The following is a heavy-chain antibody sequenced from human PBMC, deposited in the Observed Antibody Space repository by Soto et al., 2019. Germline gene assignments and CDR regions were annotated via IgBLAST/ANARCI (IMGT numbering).Heavy chain of an antibody. J-gene: IGHJ6*02. V-gene: IGHV1-18*01. CDR1: GYTFTSYG. Sequence: QVQLVQSGDEVKKPGASVKVSCRASGYTFTSYGVSWVRQAPGQGLEWMGWISAFNGQKNYKQKVQGRVTLTTEASTRTANMELRSLRAEDTAVYYCARGGDYYDGLDVWGQGTTVTVAS. CDR3: ARGGDYYDGLDV. D-gene: IGHD3-16*01. CDR2: ISAFNGQK.